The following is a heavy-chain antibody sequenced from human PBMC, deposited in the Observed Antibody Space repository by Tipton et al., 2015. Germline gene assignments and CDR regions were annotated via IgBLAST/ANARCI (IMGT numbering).Heavy chain of an antibody. CDR3: ARATIFGFDP. CDR1: GGSMSSHY. V-gene: IGHV4-4*07. CDR2: IYTGGTS. J-gene: IGHJ5*02. D-gene: IGHD3-3*01. Sequence: TLSLTCTVSGGSMSSHYWSWIRQTAVTGLEWIGHIYTGGTSNYNPSLKSRVTMSVDTSKNQFSLMLRSVTAADTAVYYCARATIFGFDPWGQGTLVTVSS.